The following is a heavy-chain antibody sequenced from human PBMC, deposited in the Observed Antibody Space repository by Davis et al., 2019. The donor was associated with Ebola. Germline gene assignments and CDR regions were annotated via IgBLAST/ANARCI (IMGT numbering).Heavy chain of an antibody. Sequence: GESLKISCAASGFTFTDYYMGWVRQAPGKILEWVSLLYPDERTFYADSVKGRFTISRHSSSNTLYLQMNILRPDDTATYYCARGAWSIWDYWGRGTPVTVSS. CDR1: GFTFTDYY. V-gene: IGHV3-53*04. CDR2: LYPDERT. D-gene: IGHD2-8*01. J-gene: IGHJ4*02. CDR3: ARGAWSIWDY.